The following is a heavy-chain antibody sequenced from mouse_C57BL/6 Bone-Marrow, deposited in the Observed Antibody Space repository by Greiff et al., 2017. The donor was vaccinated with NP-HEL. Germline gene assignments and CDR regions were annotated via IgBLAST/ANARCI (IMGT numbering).Heavy chain of an antibody. CDR3: TRFPYYYGSSPCYWYFDV. J-gene: IGHJ1*03. V-gene: IGHV1-15*01. CDR1: GYTFTDYE. CDR2: IDPETGGT. Sequence: LQESGAELVRPGASVTLSCKASGYTFTDYEMHWVKQTPVHGLEWNGAIDPETGGTAYNQKFKGKAILTADKSSSTAYMELRSLTSEDSAVYYCTRFPYYYGSSPCYWYFDVWGTGTTVTVSS. D-gene: IGHD1-1*01.